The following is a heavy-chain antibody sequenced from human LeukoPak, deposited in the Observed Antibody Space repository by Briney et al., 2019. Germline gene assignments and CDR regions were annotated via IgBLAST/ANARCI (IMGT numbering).Heavy chain of an antibody. CDR1: GFTFSSYW. Sequence: GGSLRLSCAASGFTFSSYWMSWVRQAPGKGLEWVANIKQDGSERYYVDSVKGRFTISRDNAKNSLYLQMNSLRAEDTAVYYCARDPIVVVPAAHIYYYYGMDVWGKGTTVTVSS. CDR3: ARDPIVVVPAAHIYYYYGMDV. V-gene: IGHV3-7*03. D-gene: IGHD2-2*01. J-gene: IGHJ6*04. CDR2: IKQDGSER.